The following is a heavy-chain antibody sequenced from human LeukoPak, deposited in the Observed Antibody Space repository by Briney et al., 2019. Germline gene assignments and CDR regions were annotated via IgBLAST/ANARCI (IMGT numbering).Heavy chain of an antibody. CDR2: IRYDGSNK. V-gene: IGHV3-30*02. J-gene: IGHJ4*02. D-gene: IGHD3-16*02. CDR3: AKDYDYVWGSYPFDY. Sequence: GGSLRHSCAASGFTFSSYGMHWVRQAPGKGLEWVAFIRYDGSNKYYADSVKGRFTISRDNSKNTLYLQMNSLRAEDTAVYYCAKDYDYVWGSYPFDYWSQGTLLTVSS. CDR1: GFTFSSYG.